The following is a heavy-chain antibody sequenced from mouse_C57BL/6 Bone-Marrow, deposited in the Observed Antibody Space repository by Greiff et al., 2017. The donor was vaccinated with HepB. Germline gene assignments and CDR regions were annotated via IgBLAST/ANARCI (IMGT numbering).Heavy chain of an antibody. D-gene: IGHD3-3*01. CDR2: ISSGGSYP. J-gene: IGHJ1*03. V-gene: IGHV5-6*02. CDR3: ARHGGTGGYFDV. Sequence: DVMLVESGGDLVKPGGSLKLSCAASGFTFSSYGMSWVRQTPDKRLEWVATISSGGSYPYYPDSVKGRFTISRDNAKNTLYLQMSSLKSEDTALYYCARHGGTGGYFDVWGTGTTVTVSS. CDR1: GFTFSSYG.